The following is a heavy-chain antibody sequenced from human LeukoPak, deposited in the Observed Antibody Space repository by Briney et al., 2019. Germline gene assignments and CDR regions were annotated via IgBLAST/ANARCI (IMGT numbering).Heavy chain of an antibody. Sequence: ASVKVSCKASGYTFTSYGISWVRQAPGQGLEWMGWISAYNGNTNYAQNFQGRVTMTTDTSTTTASMELRSLTSDDTAVYYCVRPRRSGSYDYWGQGTLVTVSS. J-gene: IGHJ4*02. CDR3: VRPRRSGSYDY. D-gene: IGHD1-26*01. CDR2: ISAYNGNT. CDR1: GYTFTSYG. V-gene: IGHV1-18*01.